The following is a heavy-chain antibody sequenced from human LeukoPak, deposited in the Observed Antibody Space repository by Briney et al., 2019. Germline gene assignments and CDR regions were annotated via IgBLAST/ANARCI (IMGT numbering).Heavy chain of an antibody. V-gene: IGHV1-2*06. J-gene: IGHJ3*02. Sequence: ASVKVSCKASGYTFTGYYIHWVRQAPGQGLEWMGRINLNSGGADYAQKFQGRVSMTRDTSISTAYMELSSLRSDDTAVYYCARGPRLDSSGWYYGAFDIWGQGTMVTVS. CDR1: GYTFTGYY. CDR3: ARGPRLDSSGWYYGAFDI. CDR2: INLNSGGA. D-gene: IGHD6-19*01.